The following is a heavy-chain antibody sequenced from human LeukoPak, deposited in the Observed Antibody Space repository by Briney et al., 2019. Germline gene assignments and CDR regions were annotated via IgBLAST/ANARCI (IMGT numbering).Heavy chain of an antibody. Sequence: GGSLRLSCAASGFTFSSYAMSWVRQAPGKGLEWVSGISGSGGSTYYADSVKGRFTISRDNSKNTLYLQMNSLRAEDTAVYYCARGWQRRWGYSYGYFIFDYWGQGTLVTVSS. J-gene: IGHJ4*02. D-gene: IGHD5-18*01. V-gene: IGHV3-23*01. CDR3: ARGWQRRWGYSYGYFIFDY. CDR1: GFTFSSYA. CDR2: ISGSGGST.